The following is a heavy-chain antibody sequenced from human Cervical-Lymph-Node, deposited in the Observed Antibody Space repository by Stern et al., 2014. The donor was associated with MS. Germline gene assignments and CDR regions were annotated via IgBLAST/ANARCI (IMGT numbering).Heavy chain of an antibody. CDR1: GGTFSSYA. V-gene: IGHV1-69*06. CDR3: AREGVAGIYYYYGMDV. J-gene: IGHJ6*02. CDR2: IIPIFGTA. Sequence: VQLVQSGAEMKKPGSSVKVSCKASGGTFSSYAISWVRQAPGQGLEWMGGIIPIFGTANYAKKFQGRVTITADKSTSTAYMELSSLRSEDTAVYYCAREGVAGIYYYYGMDVWGQGTTVTVSS. D-gene: IGHD6-19*01.